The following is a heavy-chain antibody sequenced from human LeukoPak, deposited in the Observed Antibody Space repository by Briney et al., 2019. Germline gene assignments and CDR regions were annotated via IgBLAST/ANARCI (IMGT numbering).Heavy chain of an antibody. J-gene: IGHJ4*02. V-gene: IGHV1-8*01. CDR3: AREMGVGSTMGYFYY. CDR2: MNPNSGNT. D-gene: IGHD1-26*01. Sequence: GASVKVSCMASGYTFTSYEINWVRQATGQGVEWMGWMNPNSGNTGYAQKFQGRVTMTRNTSIRTDYMELSSLRSEDTAVYYCAREMGVGSTMGYFYYWGQGTLVTVSS. CDR1: GYTFTSYE.